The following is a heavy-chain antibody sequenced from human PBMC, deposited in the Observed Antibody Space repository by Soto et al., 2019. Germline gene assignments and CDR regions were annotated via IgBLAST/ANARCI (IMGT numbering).Heavy chain of an antibody. CDR1: GGSISSSSYY. CDR3: ARHTELRYFDWLPRHIYYYGMDV. CDR2: IYYIGST. J-gene: IGHJ6*02. Sequence: SETLSLTGTVSGGSISSSSYYWGWIRQPPGKGLEWIGSIYYIGSTYYNPSLKSRVTISVDTSKNQFSLKLSSVTAADTAVYYFARHTELRYFDWLPRHIYYYGMDVFGQRTTV. D-gene: IGHD3-9*01. V-gene: IGHV4-39*01.